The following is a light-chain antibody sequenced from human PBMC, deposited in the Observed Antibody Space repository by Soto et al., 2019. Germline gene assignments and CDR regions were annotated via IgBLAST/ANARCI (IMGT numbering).Light chain of an antibody. Sequence: IVLTQSPGTLSLSPGDRATLSCRASQSVSSSYLAWYQQRPGQAPRLLIYGASSRATGIPDRFSGSGSGIDFTLTISRLEPEDFAVYYCQQSGSSSGWTFGQGTKV. J-gene: IGKJ1*01. CDR1: QSVSSSY. V-gene: IGKV3-20*01. CDR3: QQSGSSSGWT. CDR2: GAS.